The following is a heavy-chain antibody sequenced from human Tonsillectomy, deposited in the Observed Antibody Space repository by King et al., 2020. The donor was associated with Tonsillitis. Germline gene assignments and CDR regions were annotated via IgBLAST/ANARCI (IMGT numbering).Heavy chain of an antibody. V-gene: IGHV3-23*04. Sequence: VQLVESGGGLVQPGGSLRLSCAASGFTFSSYAMSWVRQAPGKGLEWVSAISGSGGITYYADSVKGRFTISRDNSKNTLYLQLNSLRAEDTAVYYCARGLGYCSGGSCHSGDYWGQGALVTVSS. CDR1: GFTFSSYA. CDR2: ISGSGGIT. D-gene: IGHD2-15*01. J-gene: IGHJ4*02. CDR3: ARGLGYCSGGSCHSGDY.